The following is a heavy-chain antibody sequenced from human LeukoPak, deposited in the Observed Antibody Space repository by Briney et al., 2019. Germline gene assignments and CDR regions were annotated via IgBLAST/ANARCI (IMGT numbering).Heavy chain of an antibody. V-gene: IGHV3-9*03. CDR2: ISWNSGSI. J-gene: IGHJ4*02. D-gene: IGHD3-22*01. Sequence: GGSLRLSCAASGFTFDDYAMHWVRQAPGKGLEWVSGISWNSGSIGYADSVKGRFTISRDNAKNSLYLQTNSLRAEDMALYYCAKDGAYDSSGYTPYYFDYWGQGTLVTVSS. CDR3: AKDGAYDSSGYTPYYFDY. CDR1: GFTFDDYA.